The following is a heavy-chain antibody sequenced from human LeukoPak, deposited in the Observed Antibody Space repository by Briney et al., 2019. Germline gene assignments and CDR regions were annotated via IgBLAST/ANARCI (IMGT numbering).Heavy chain of an antibody. CDR2: ISYDGSNK. CDR3: ARERVLRYFAYGMDV. V-gene: IGHV3-30*04. CDR1: GFTFSSYA. Sequence: GGSLRLSCAASGFTFSSYAMHWVRQAPGKGLEWVAVISYDGSNKYYADFVKGRFTISRDNSKNTLYLQMNSLRAEDTAVYYCARERVLRYFAYGMDVWGQGTTVTVSS. D-gene: IGHD3-9*01. J-gene: IGHJ6*02.